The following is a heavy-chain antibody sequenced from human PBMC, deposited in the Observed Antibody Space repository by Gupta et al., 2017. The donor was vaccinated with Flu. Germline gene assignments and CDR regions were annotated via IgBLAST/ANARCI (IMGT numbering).Heavy chain of an antibody. J-gene: IGHJ4*02. CDR3: ARDRGDSNPSDY. Sequence: QVQLVQSGIAVKKPGASVKVSCKASGYTFTSYGLSWVRQAPGQGLEWMGWISAYNGNTNYAQKLQGRVTMTTDTSTITAYLELRSLTSDDTAVYYCARDRGDSNPSDYWGQGTLVTVSS. V-gene: IGHV1-18*01. CDR2: ISAYNGNT. CDR1: GYTFTSYG. D-gene: IGHD6-13*01.